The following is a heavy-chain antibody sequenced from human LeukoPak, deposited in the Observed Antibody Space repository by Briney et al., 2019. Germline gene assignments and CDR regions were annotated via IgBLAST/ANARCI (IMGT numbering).Heavy chain of an antibody. CDR3: ARGEWEIGLFFDY. CDR1: DDSISSYY. J-gene: IGHJ4*02. D-gene: IGHD1-26*01. Sequence: PSETLSLTCTVSDDSISSYYWNWIRQPPGKGLEWIGYIYYSGSTDYNPSLKSRVTISLDTSKNQFSLKLSSVTAADTAVYYCARGEWEIGLFFDYWGQGTLVTVSS. V-gene: IGHV4-59*01. CDR2: IYYSGST.